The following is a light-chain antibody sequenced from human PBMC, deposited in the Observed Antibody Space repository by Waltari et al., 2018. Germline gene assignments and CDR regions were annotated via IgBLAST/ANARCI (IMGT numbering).Light chain of an antibody. CDR1: QRLLHSNGLNF. V-gene: IGKV2-28*01. J-gene: IGKJ1*01. CDR3: MQALQTPWT. CDR2: LRS. Sequence: DIVMTQSPLPLSVTPGEPASIPRRSSQRLLHSNGLNFLDWYLQNPGQYPQLLSYLRSNRASGVPDRFSGSGEGTDFTLKISRVEADDVGVYYCMQALQTPWTFGQGTRLDIK.